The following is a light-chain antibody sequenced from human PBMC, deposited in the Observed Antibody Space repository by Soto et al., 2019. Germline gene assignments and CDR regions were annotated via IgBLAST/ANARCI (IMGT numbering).Light chain of an antibody. CDR3: SSYRSSNSWV. J-gene: IGLJ3*02. CDR1: SSDVGGYYY. CDR2: EVS. Sequence: QSVLTQPASVSGSPGQSITISCTGTSSDVGGYYYVSWYQHHPGKSPKLMIYEVSSRPSGVSNRFSGSKSGNTASQTISGSQAEDEAEYYCSSYRSSNSWVFGGGTKVTVL. V-gene: IGLV2-14*01.